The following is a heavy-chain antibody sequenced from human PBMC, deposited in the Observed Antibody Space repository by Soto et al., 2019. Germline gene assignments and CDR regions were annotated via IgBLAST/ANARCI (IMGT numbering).Heavy chain of an antibody. CDR1: GFTFSTYA. CDR2: ISGSGGST. CDR3: VKGPGYSGSWYFDY. Sequence: EVQLLESGGGLVQPGGSLSLSCAASGFTFSTYAMNWVRQAPGKGLEWVSAISGSGGSTYYADSVKGRFTISRDNSKHTLYLEMTGLRAGDTAVYCCVKGPGYSGSWYFDYWGQGTMVTVSP. V-gene: IGHV3-23*01. J-gene: IGHJ4*02. D-gene: IGHD6-13*01.